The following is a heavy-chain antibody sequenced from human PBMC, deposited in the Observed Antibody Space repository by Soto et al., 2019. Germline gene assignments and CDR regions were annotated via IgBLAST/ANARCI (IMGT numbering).Heavy chain of an antibody. D-gene: IGHD2-2*01. Sequence: GGSLRLSCAASGFTFSSYGMHWVRQAPGKGLEWVAVIWYDGSNKYYADSVKGRFTISRDNSKNTLYLQMNSLRAEDTAVYYCARDRAADIVVVPAARKVDAFDIWGQGTMVNVSS. CDR1: GFTFSSYG. CDR3: ARDRAADIVVVPAARKVDAFDI. CDR2: IWYDGSNK. J-gene: IGHJ3*02. V-gene: IGHV3-33*01.